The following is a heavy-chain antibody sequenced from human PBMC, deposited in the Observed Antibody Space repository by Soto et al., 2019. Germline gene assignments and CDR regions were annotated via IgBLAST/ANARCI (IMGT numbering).Heavy chain of an antibody. Sequence: EVQLLQSGGGLVQPGGSLRLSCAASGFTFSNYAMNWLRQPPGKGLEWVSAISGSGDRTYYTDSVKGRFTISRDNSKNTLYLQMNSLRAEYSAVYYCVRELSGHSYADSWGQGTLVTVSS. D-gene: IGHD5-18*01. V-gene: IGHV3-23*01. J-gene: IGHJ4*02. CDR2: ISGSGDRT. CDR1: GFTFSNYA. CDR3: VRELSGHSYADS.